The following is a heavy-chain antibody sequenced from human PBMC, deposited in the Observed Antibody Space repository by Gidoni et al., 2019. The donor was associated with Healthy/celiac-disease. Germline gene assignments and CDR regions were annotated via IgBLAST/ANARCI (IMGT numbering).Heavy chain of an antibody. CDR3: ARGNNSSGWYYY. J-gene: IGHJ4*02. Sequence: QVQLVESGGGVVQPGRSLRLSCAASGFLFSSYAMHWVRQAPGKGLEWVAVISYDGSNKYYADSVKGRFTISRDNSKNTLYLQMNSLRAEDTAVYYCARGNNSSGWYYYWGQGTLVTVSS. CDR1: GFLFSSYA. D-gene: IGHD6-19*01. CDR2: ISYDGSNK. V-gene: IGHV3-30-3*01.